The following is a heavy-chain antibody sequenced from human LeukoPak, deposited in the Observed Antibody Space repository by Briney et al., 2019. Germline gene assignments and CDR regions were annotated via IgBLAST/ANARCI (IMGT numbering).Heavy chain of an antibody. V-gene: IGHV4-4*07. D-gene: IGHD2-15*01. J-gene: IGHJ4*02. Sequence: SETLSLTCTVSGGSISSYYWSWLREPAGKGLEGVGRIYTSGSTGHNPSLKSRVTMSVDAYKHQFPLTVRSVTAGDTAVFVCARVDLRAAYFDYWGQGTLVTVSS. CDR2: IYTSGST. CDR3: ARVDLRAAYFDY. CDR1: GGSISSYY.